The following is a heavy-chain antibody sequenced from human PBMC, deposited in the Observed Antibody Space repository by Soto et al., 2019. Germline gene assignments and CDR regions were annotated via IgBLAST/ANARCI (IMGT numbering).Heavy chain of an antibody. D-gene: IGHD2-21*02. CDR2: IIPIFGTA. V-gene: IGHV1-69*13. Sequence: SVKVSCKASGVTFTNYAINWVRQAPGQGLEWMGGIIPIFGTANYAQKFQGRVTITADESTSTAYMELSSLRSEDTAVYYCARETYCGGDCYSAPPDYWGQGTLVTVSS. J-gene: IGHJ4*02. CDR1: GVTFTNYA. CDR3: ARETYCGGDCYSAPPDY.